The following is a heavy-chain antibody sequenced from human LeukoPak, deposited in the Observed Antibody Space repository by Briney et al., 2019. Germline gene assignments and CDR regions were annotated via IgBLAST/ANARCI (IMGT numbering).Heavy chain of an antibody. D-gene: IGHD6-19*01. CDR1: GGSISSSSYY. CDR2: IYYSGTT. CDR3: AIHRRYSSGWYVEWYFDL. V-gene: IGHV4-39*01. Sequence: SETLSLTCTVSGGSISSSSYYWGWIRQPPGKGLEWIGSIYYSGTTYYNPSLKSRVTISVDTSKNQFFLKLSSVTAADTAVYYCAIHRRYSSGWYVEWYFDLWGRGTLVTVSS. J-gene: IGHJ2*01.